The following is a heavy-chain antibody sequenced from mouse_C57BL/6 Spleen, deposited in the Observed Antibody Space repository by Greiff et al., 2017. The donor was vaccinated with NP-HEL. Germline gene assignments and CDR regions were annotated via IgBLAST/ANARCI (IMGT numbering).Heavy chain of an antibody. CDR1: GYSITSGYY. CDR3: ARDKAQGLFDY. CDR2: ISYDGSN. J-gene: IGHJ2*01. V-gene: IGHV3-6*01. Sequence: EVKLQESGPGLVKPSQSLSLTCSVTGYSITSGYYWNWIRQFPGNKLEWMGYISYDGSNNYNPSLKNRISITRDTSKNQFFLKLNSVTTEDTATYYCARDKAQGLFDYWGQGTTLTVSS. D-gene: IGHD3-2*02.